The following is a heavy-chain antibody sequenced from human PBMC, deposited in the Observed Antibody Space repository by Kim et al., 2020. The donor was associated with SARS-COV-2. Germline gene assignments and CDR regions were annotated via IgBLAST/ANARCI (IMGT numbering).Heavy chain of an antibody. Sequence: GGSLRLSCAASGFTFSNAWMSWVRQAPGKGLEWVGRIKSKTDGGTTDYAAPVKGRFTISRDDSKNTLYLQMNSLKTEDTAVYYCTTEGYGDEGGNDAFDIWGQGTMVTVSS. CDR2: IKSKTDGGTT. CDR3: TTEGYGDEGGNDAFDI. J-gene: IGHJ3*02. V-gene: IGHV3-15*01. CDR1: GFTFSNAW. D-gene: IGHD4-17*01.